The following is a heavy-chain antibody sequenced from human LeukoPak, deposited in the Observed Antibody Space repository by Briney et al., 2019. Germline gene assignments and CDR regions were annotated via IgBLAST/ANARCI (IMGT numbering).Heavy chain of an antibody. CDR1: GYSFTSYW. CDR3: ARRRYCSSTSCYQRPYYYYMDV. V-gene: IGHV5-51*01. CDR2: IYPGDSDA. J-gene: IGHJ6*03. D-gene: IGHD2-2*01. Sequence: GESLKISCKGSGYSFTSYWIGWVRQMPGKGLEWMGIIYPGDSDARYSPSFQGQVTISADKSISTAYLQWSSLKASDTAMYYCARRRYCSSTSCYQRPYYYYMDVWGTRTTVTVSS.